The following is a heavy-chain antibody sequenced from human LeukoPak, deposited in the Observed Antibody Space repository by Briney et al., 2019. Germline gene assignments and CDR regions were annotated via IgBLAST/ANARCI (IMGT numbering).Heavy chain of an antibody. CDR3: ARESGIQLWLLYY. V-gene: IGHV4-59*12. D-gene: IGHD5-18*01. Sequence: SETLSLTCTVSGGSISSYYWSWIRQPPGKGLEWIGYIYYSGSTYYNPSLKSRVTISVDTSKNQFSLKLSSVTAADTAVYYCARESGIQLWLLYYWGQGTLVTVSS. CDR2: IYYSGST. CDR1: GGSISSYY. J-gene: IGHJ4*02.